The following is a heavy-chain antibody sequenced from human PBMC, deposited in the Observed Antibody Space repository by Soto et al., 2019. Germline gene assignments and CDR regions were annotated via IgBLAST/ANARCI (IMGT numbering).Heavy chain of an antibody. D-gene: IGHD1-1*01. J-gene: IGHJ6*02. CDR1: GGCVSGYY. V-gene: IGHV4-59*02. CDR3: TRHAIIPKLQYGMDV. Sequence: PSETLSLTCTVSGGCVSGYYWSWIRQPAGTRLEWLGSIFYRWTTLYIPSVRSLVTISVDTSKSQFSLRLSSVTAADTAVYYCTRHAIIPKLQYGMDVWGQGTTVTVAS. CDR2: IFYRWTT.